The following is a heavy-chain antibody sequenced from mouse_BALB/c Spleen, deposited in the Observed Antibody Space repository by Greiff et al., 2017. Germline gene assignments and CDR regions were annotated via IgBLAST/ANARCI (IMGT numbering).Heavy chain of an antibody. J-gene: IGHJ1*01. D-gene: IGHD4-1*01. CDR1: GFTFTDYY. V-gene: IGHV7-3*02. Sequence: EVQLVESGGGLVQPGGSLRLSCATSGFTFTDYYMSWVRQPPGKALEWLGFIRNKANGYTTEYSVSVKGRFTISRDNSPSILYLQINTLRAEDSATYYCARDGTGGGYFDVWGAGTTVTVSS. CDR2: IRNKANGYTT. CDR3: ARDGTGGGYFDV.